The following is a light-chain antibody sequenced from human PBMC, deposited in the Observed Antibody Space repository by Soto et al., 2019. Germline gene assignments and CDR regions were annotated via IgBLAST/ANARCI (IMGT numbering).Light chain of an antibody. CDR2: HVT. CDR3: SSYTSSTAYI. Sequence: QSALTQPASVSGSPGQSITISCTGTSSDVGGYSYVSWYQQHPGDAPKLMIYHVTNRPSGVSDRFSGSKFGNTASLTISGLQAEVEADYYCSSYTSSTAYIFGTGTKVTVL. CDR1: SSDVGGYSY. V-gene: IGLV2-14*03. J-gene: IGLJ1*01.